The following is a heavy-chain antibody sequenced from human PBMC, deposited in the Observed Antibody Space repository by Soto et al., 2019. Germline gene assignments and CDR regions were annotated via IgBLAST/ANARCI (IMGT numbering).Heavy chain of an antibody. V-gene: IGHV3-64*01. CDR2: ISSNGGST. J-gene: IGHJ4*02. CDR1: GFTFSSYA. Sequence: GGSLRLSCAASGFTFSSYAMHWVRQAPGKGLEYVSAISSNGGSTYYANSVKGRFTISRDNSKNSLYLQMNSLRDEDTAVYYCARAGSGYYYWGQGTLVNVSS. D-gene: IGHD3-22*01. CDR3: ARAGSGYYY.